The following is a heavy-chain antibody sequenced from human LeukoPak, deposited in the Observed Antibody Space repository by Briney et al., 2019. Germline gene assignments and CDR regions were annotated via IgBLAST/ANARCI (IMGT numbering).Heavy chain of an antibody. CDR3: ARDAYYYYDHEHFDY. CDR1: GFTFSSYS. D-gene: IGHD3-22*01. Sequence: QTGGSLRLSCAASGFTFSSYSMNWVRQAPGKGLEWVSYISSSSSTIYYADSVKGRFTISRDNAKNSLYLQMNSLRAEDTAVYYCARDAYYYYDHEHFDYWGQGTLVTVSS. V-gene: IGHV3-48*04. J-gene: IGHJ4*02. CDR2: ISSSSSTI.